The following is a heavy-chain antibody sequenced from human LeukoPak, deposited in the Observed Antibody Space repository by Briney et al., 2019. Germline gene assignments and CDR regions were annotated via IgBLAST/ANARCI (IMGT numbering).Heavy chain of an antibody. CDR3: ARANSRYYDDYQGVYFDY. V-gene: IGHV4-59*01. CDR2: IYYSGST. CDR1: GGSFSGYY. J-gene: IGHJ4*02. D-gene: IGHD3-22*01. Sequence: PSETLSLTCAVYGGSFSGYYWSWIRQPPGKGLEWIGYIYYSGSTNYNPSLKSRVTISVDTSKNQFSLKLSSVTAADTAVYYCARANSRYYDDYQGVYFDYWGQGTLVTVSS.